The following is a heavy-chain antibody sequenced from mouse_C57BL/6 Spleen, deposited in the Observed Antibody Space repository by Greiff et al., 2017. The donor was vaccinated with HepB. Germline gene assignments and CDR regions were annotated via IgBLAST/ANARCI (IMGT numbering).Heavy chain of an antibody. V-gene: IGHV5-17*01. CDR2: ISSGSSTI. CDR3: ARRELSYAMDY. J-gene: IGHJ4*01. CDR1: GFTFSDYG. Sequence: EVQRVESGGGLVKPGGSLKLSCAASGFTFSDYGMHWVRQAPEKGLEWVAYISSGSSTIYYADTVKGRFTISRDNAKNTLFLQMTSLRSEDTAMYYCARRELSYAMDYWGQGTSVTVSS.